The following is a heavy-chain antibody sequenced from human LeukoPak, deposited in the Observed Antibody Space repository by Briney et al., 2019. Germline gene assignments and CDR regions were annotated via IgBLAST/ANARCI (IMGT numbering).Heavy chain of an antibody. CDR1: GGAISSYY. V-gene: IGHV4-4*07. CDR2: INISGST. CDR3: ARQGGYSGYVDY. D-gene: IGHD5-12*01. Sequence: SETLSLTCTVSGGAISSYYWSWIRQPAGKGLEWVGRINISGSTNYNPSLKSRVTISVDTSKNQFSLKLSSVTAADTAVYYCARQGGYSGYVDYWGQGTLVTVSS. J-gene: IGHJ4*02.